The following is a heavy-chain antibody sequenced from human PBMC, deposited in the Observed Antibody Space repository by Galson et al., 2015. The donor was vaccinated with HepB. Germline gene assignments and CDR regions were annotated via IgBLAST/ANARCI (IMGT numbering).Heavy chain of an antibody. D-gene: IGHD6-19*01. CDR2: IKEDGTET. CDR3: ATAETGRTSGRPY. J-gene: IGHJ4*02. V-gene: IGHV3-7*03. Sequence: SLRLSCAVSGFTFSSYWMSWVRQAPGEGLEWVANIKEDGTETYYVDSVKGRFAISRDNAKDSLYLQMNSLGVDDTAVYYCATAETGRTSGRPYWGPGALVTVSS. CDR1: GFTFSSYW.